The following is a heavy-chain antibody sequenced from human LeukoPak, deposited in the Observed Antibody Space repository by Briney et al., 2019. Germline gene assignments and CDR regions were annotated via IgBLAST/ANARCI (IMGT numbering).Heavy chain of an antibody. CDR1: GFTFTTYA. CDR2: ISDSGAST. D-gene: IGHD5-12*01. J-gene: IGHJ4*02. Sequence: GGSLRLSCAASGFTFTTYAMSWVRQAPGKGLEWVSTISDSGASTYYADSVKGRFTISRDNSKNTLYLQMNSLRAEDTAVYYCAKSHSVGYRGYFDYWGQGTLVTASS. V-gene: IGHV3-23*01. CDR3: AKSHSVGYRGYFDY.